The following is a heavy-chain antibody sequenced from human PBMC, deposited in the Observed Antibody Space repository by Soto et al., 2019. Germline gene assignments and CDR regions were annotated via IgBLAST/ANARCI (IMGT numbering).Heavy chain of an antibody. J-gene: IGHJ4*02. D-gene: IGHD1-26*01. CDR1: GGTFSSYA. Sequence: ASVKVSCKASGGTFSSYAISWVRQAPGQGLEWMGGIIPIFGTANYAQKFQGRVTITADKSTSTAYMELSSLRSEDTGVYYCARVKSSKSGSPLNYWGQGTLVTVSS. CDR3: ARVKSSKSGSPLNY. CDR2: IIPIFGTA. V-gene: IGHV1-69*06.